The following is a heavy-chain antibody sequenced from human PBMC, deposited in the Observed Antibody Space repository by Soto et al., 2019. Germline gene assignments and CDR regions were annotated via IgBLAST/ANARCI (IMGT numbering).Heavy chain of an antibody. D-gene: IGHD5-12*01. V-gene: IGHV3-53*01. J-gene: IGHJ4*02. Sequence: PGGSLTLSFEAPGLTETNSYLTWVRQARGRGVGWGGVIHSSGNTFYVDSVKGRFTMSRNRSKNTIYLHMNNLRGDDTAVYYCARAPPDMAGYFLDKWGQGSLVTVSS. CDR3: ARAPPDMAGYFLDK. CDR1: GLTETNSY. CDR2: IHSSGNT.